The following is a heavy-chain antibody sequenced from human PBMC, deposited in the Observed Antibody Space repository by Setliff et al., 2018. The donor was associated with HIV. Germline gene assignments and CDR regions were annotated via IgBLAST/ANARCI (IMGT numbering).Heavy chain of an antibody. CDR1: GFTFSNYA. CDR3: ARDPPGSGFHLDY. J-gene: IGHJ4*02. Sequence: GGSLRLSCAASGFTFSNYALHWVRQAPGKGLEWVAIISSDGGNKFYADSVKGRFTISRDNSKNTMYLQMNTLRVEDTAVYYCARDPPGSGFHLDYWGQGTPVTVSS. CDR2: ISSDGGNK. V-gene: IGHV3-30*04. D-gene: IGHD5-12*01.